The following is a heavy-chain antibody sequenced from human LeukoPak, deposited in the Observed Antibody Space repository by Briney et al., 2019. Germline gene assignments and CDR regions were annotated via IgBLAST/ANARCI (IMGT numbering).Heavy chain of an antibody. V-gene: IGHV4-39*01. Sequence: SETLSLTCTVSGGSISSSSYYWGWIRQPPGKGLEWIGSIYYSGSTYYNPSLKSRVTISVDTSKNQFSLKLSSVTAADTAVYYCASGRPGAFDIWGQGTMVTVSS. J-gene: IGHJ3*02. CDR2: IYYSGST. CDR1: GGSISSSSYY. CDR3: ASGRPGAFDI.